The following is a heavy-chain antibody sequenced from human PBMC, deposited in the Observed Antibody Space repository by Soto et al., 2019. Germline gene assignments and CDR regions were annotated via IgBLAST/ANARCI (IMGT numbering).Heavy chain of an antibody. D-gene: IGHD3-10*01. Sequence: SETLSLTCTVSGGSISSYYWSWIRQPPGKGLEWIGYIYYSGSTNYNPSLKSRVTISVDTSKNQFSLKLSSVTAADTAVYYCARDIYGSGSYRSYYYGMDVWGQGTTVT. CDR2: IYYSGST. CDR3: ARDIYGSGSYRSYYYGMDV. V-gene: IGHV4-59*01. J-gene: IGHJ6*02. CDR1: GGSISSYY.